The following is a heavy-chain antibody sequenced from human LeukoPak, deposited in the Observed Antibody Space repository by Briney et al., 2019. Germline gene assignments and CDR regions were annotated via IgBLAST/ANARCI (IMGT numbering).Heavy chain of an antibody. V-gene: IGHV4-34*01. CDR1: GGSFSGYY. CDR3: ARAGYSGYDFDYYYYYMDV. Sequence: SETLSLTCAVYGGSFSGYYWSWIRQPPGKGLEWIGEIYHSGSTNYNPSLKSRVTISVDKSKNQFSLKLSSVTAADTAVYYCARAGYSGYDFDYYYYYMDVWGKGTTVTVSS. J-gene: IGHJ6*03. D-gene: IGHD5-12*01. CDR2: IYHSGST.